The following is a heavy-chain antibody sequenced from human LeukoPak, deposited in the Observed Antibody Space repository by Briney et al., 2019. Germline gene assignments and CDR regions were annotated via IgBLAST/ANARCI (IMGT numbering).Heavy chain of an antibody. D-gene: IGHD3-3*01. CDR2: ISGSTGST. CDR1: GFTFSSYE. CDR3: AKGDLYDFGYFNY. J-gene: IGHJ4*02. Sequence: QSGGSLRLSCSASGFTFSSYEMNWVRQAPGKGLEWVSLISGSTGSTYYADSVKGRFTISRDNSKNTLYLQMNSLRAEDTAVYYCAKGDLYDFGYFNYWGQGTLVTVSS. V-gene: IGHV3-23*01.